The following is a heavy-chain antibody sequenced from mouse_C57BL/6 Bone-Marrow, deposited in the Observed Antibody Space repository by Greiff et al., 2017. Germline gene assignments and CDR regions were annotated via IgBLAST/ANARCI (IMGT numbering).Heavy chain of an antibody. Sequence: EVHLVESGGGLVKPGGSLKLSCAASGFTFSDYGMHWVRQAPVKGLEWVAYISSGSSTIYYADTVKGRFTISRDNAKNTLFLQMTSLRSEDTAMYYCARKSYGSSYWYFDVGGTGTTVTVSS. CDR3: ARKSYGSSYWYFDV. D-gene: IGHD1-1*01. CDR2: ISSGSSTI. CDR1: GFTFSDYG. J-gene: IGHJ1*03. V-gene: IGHV5-17*01.